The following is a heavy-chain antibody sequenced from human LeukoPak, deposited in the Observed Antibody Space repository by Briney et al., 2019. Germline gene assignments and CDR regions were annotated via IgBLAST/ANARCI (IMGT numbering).Heavy chain of an antibody. D-gene: IGHD2-2*01. CDR3: ARAPCSSTSCYSDLNWFDP. CDR1: GGTFSSYT. J-gene: IGHJ5*02. V-gene: IGHV1-69*02. CDR2: IIPVLGIA. Sequence: SVKVSCKASGGTFSSYTISWVRPAPGQGREWMGRIIPVLGIANYAQKFQGRVTITADKSTSPAYMELSSLRSEDTAVYYCARAPCSSTSCYSDLNWFDPWGQGTLVTVSS.